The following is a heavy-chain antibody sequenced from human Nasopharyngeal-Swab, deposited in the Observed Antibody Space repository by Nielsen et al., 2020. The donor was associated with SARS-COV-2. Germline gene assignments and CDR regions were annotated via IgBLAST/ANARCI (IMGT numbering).Heavy chain of an antibody. D-gene: IGHD3-3*01. CDR3: ARGLERLGYYFDY. Sequence: SQTLSLTCAVYGGSFSGYYWSWIRQPPGKGLEWIGEIDHSGGTNYNPSLKSRVTISVDTSKNQFSLKLSSVTAADTAVYYCARGLERLGYYFDYWGQGTLVTVSS. CDR2: IDHSGGT. V-gene: IGHV4-34*01. J-gene: IGHJ4*02. CDR1: GGSFSGYY.